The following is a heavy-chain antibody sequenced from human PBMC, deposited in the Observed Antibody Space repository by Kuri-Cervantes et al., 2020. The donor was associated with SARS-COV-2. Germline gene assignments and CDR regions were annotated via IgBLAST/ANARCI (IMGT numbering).Heavy chain of an antibody. CDR2: MSAGGAST. CDR3: ARHHPKYGSRSYTNDAFDV. V-gene: IGHV3-23*01. CDR1: GFTFNNYA. Sequence: LSLTCAVSGFTFNNYAMTWVRQAPGKGLEWVSSMSAGGASTFYADSVKGRFTISRDSVRNILYLQMSSLRPEDSALYYCARHHPKYGSRSYTNDAFDVWGQGTMVTVSS. J-gene: IGHJ3*01. D-gene: IGHD3-10*01.